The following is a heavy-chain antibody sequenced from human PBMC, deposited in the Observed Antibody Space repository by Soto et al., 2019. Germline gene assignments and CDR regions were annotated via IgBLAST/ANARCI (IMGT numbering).Heavy chain of an antibody. D-gene: IGHD2-21*02. CDR3: ARRRYCGYDCYHKHYYGMDV. CDR2: IIPVLGTT. J-gene: IGHJ6*02. Sequence: QVQLVQSGAEVKKPGSSVKVSCRASGDTFSSYTVNWVRQAPGRGLEWLGRIIPVLGTTDYAQKFKGRVTITAYKPNNIVYLELSSLRSEDRAVYYCARRRYCGYDCYHKHYYGMDVWGQGTTVTVAS. V-gene: IGHV1-69*08. CDR1: GDTFSSYT.